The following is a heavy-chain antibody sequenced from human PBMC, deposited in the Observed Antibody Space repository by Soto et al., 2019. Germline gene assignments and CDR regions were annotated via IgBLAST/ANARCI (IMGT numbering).Heavy chain of an antibody. CDR2: MNPNSGNT. J-gene: IGHJ4*02. Sequence: GASVKVSCKASGYTFTSYDINWVRQATGQGLEWMGWMNPNSGNTGYAQKFQGRVTMTRNTSISTAYMELSSLRSEDTAVYYCARVGVRSPYYDFWSGYSYYFDYWGQGTLVTVSS. D-gene: IGHD3-3*01. V-gene: IGHV1-8*01. CDR1: GYTFTSYD. CDR3: ARVGVRSPYYDFWSGYSYYFDY.